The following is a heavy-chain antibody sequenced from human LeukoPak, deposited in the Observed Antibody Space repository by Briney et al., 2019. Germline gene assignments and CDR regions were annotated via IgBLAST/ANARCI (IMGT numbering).Heavy chain of an antibody. D-gene: IGHD3-10*01. CDR1: GFSLSTSGLC. CDR2: IDWDDDK. J-gene: IGHJ4*02. Sequence: SGPTLIHPTPALTLTFSFSGFSLSTSGLCVGWIRQPPGKALECLTRIDWDDDKYYSTSLKTRLTISKDTTKNQVVLTITNMDPVDTATYYCARIRTPYGSGSYYNFDWGQGTLVTVAS. V-gene: IGHV2-70*11. CDR3: ARIRTPYGSGSYYNFD.